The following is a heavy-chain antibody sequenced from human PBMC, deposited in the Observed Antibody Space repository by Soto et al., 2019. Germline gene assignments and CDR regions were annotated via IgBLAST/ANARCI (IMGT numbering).Heavy chain of an antibody. V-gene: IGHV4-59*01. CDR3: ARAVGGTAMVPQVWFDP. CDR1: GGSISSYY. D-gene: IGHD5-18*01. Sequence: PSETLSLTCTVSGGSISSYYWSWIRQPPGKGLEWIGYIYYSGSTNYNPSLKSRVTISVDTSKNQFSLKLSSVTAADTAVYYCARAVGGTAMVPQVWFDPWGQGTLVTVSS. J-gene: IGHJ5*02. CDR2: IYYSGST.